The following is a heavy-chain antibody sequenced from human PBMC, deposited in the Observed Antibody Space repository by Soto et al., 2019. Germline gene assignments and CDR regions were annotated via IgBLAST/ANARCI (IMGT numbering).Heavy chain of an antibody. Sequence: QVQLVQSGAEVKKPGASVKVSCKASGYTFTNYAIHWVRQAPGHRHEWMGWVNVGNGNTKYSQRFQGRVTITRDTSASSAYLELSSLRSEDTAMYYCARGPISGNYFLSDFDYWGQGTLVTVSS. CDR2: VNVGNGNT. V-gene: IGHV1-3*01. D-gene: IGHD1-26*01. J-gene: IGHJ4*02. CDR1: GYTFTNYA. CDR3: ARGPISGNYFLSDFDY.